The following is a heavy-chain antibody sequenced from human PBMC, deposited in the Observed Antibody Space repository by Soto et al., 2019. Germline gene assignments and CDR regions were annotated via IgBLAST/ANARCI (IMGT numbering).Heavy chain of an antibody. CDR2: IYPGDSDV. CDR3: AKSLAAQAIDF. CDR1: GYSFTNYW. Sequence: ESLKISCKGSGYSFTNYWIAWVRQMPGKGLEWMAIIYPGDSDVKYSPSFQGQVTVSADKSISTAYLQWSSLQASDTAMYYCAKSLAAQAIDFWGQGTLVTVSS. J-gene: IGHJ4*02. D-gene: IGHD6-19*01. V-gene: IGHV5-51*01.